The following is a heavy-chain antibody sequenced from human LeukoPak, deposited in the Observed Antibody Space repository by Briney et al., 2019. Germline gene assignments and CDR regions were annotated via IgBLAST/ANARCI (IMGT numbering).Heavy chain of an antibody. CDR1: GGSFSGYY. Sequence: SETLSLNCAVYGGSFSGYYWSWIRQPPGKGLEWIGEINHSGSTNYNPSLKSRVTISVDTSKNQFSLKLSSVTAADTAVYYCARGVVVAAAGTFDYWGQGTLVTVSS. CDR3: ARGVVVAAAGTFDY. J-gene: IGHJ4*02. CDR2: INHSGST. D-gene: IGHD6-13*01. V-gene: IGHV4-34*01.